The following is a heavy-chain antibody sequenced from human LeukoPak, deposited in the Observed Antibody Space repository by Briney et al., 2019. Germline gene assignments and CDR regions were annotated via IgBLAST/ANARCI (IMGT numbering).Heavy chain of an antibody. V-gene: IGHV1-18*01. CDR3: ARGGGWYREYYYYYGMDV. CDR1: GYTFTSYG. J-gene: IGHJ6*02. D-gene: IGHD6-19*01. Sequence: ASVTVSCTASGYTFTSYGISWVRQAPGQGLEWMGWISAYNGNTNYAQKLQGRVTMTTDTSTSTAYMELRSLRSDDTAVYYCARGGGWYREYYYYYGMDVWGQGTTVTVSS. CDR2: ISAYNGNT.